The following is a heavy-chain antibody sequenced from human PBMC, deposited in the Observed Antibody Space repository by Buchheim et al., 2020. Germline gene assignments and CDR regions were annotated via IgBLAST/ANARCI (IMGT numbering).Heavy chain of an antibody. J-gene: IGHJ4*02. V-gene: IGHV5-51*01. Sequence: EVQLVQSGAEVKKPGESLKISCEASGYSFTNYWIAWVRQMPGKGLEWMAMIYPGDSSTKYSPSFQAQVTLSADKSISTAHLQWSSLKASDTAMYFCARARGYSSTNSRYDFDYWGQVT. D-gene: IGHD2-2*01. CDR1: GYSFTNYW. CDR3: ARARGYSSTNSRYDFDY. CDR2: IYPGDSST.